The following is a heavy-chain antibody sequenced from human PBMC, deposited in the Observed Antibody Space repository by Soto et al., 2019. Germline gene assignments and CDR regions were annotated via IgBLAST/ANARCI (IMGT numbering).Heavy chain of an antibody. Sequence: SVKVSCKASGGTFSSYAISWARQAPGQGLEWMGGIIPIVGSANYAQKFQGRVTITADESTSTAYMELSSLRSEDTAVYYCARSQGSSTSLEIYYYYYYGMDVWGQGTTVTVSS. D-gene: IGHD2-2*01. CDR1: GGTFSSYA. J-gene: IGHJ6*02. V-gene: IGHV1-69*13. CDR3: ARSQGSSTSLEIYYYYYYGMDV. CDR2: IIPIVGSA.